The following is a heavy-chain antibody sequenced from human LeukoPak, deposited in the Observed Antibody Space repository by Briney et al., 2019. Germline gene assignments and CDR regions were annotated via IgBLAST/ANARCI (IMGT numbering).Heavy chain of an antibody. V-gene: IGHV3-48*03. CDR2: ISSSGSTI. CDR1: GFTFSSYE. J-gene: IGHJ6*04. CDR3: AELGITMIGGV. D-gene: IGHD3-10*02. Sequence: GGSLRLSWAASGFTFSSYEMNWVRQAPGKGLEWVSYISSSGSTIYYADSVKGRFTISRNNAKHSLYLQMNSLSAEDTAVYYCAELGITMIGGVWGKGTTVTISS.